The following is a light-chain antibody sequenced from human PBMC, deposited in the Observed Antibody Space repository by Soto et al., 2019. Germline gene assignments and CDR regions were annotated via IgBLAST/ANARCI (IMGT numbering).Light chain of an antibody. CDR1: SSDVGFYNY. Sequence: QSALTQPASVSGSPGQSITISCTGTSSDVGFYNYVSWYQHHPGNAPKLMIYDVSNRPSGVSNRFSGSKSGNTASLTISGLQGEDEADYYCRSFTSSSTYVFGTGTKLTVL. CDR3: RSFTSSSTYV. V-gene: IGLV2-14*03. J-gene: IGLJ1*01. CDR2: DVS.